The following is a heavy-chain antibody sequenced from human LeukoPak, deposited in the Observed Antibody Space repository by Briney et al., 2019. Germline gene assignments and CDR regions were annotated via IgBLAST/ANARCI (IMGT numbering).Heavy chain of an antibody. CDR1: GFTFSNYW. CDR3: TGSSPGPNAFDI. V-gene: IGHV3-74*01. J-gene: IGHJ3*02. CDR2: IGSYT. D-gene: IGHD3-10*01. Sequence: GGSLRLSCAASGFTFSNYWMHWVRQAPGKGLVWVSRIGSYTTYADAVKGRFTISRDNAKNTVHLQMNSLRAEDTAVYYRTGSSPGPNAFDIWGQGTMVTVSS.